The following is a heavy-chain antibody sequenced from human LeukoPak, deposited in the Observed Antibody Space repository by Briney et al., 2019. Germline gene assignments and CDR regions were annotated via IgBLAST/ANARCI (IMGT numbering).Heavy chain of an antibody. Sequence: GGSLRLSCAASGFTFSSYAMSWVRQAPGKGLEWVSAISGSGGSTYYADSVKGRFTISRDNSKNTLYLQMNSLRAEDTAVYYWAKDPGRYYDSSGYKSLFGWFDPWGQGTLVTVPS. J-gene: IGHJ5*02. CDR2: ISGSGGST. V-gene: IGHV3-23*01. CDR1: GFTFSSYA. CDR3: AKDPGRYYDSSGYKSLFGWFDP. D-gene: IGHD3-22*01.